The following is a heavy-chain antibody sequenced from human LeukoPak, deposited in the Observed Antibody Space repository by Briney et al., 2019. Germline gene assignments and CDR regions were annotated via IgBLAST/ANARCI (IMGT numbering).Heavy chain of an antibody. CDR2: VYHSGSA. D-gene: IGHD3-22*01. V-gene: IGHV4-30-2*01. J-gene: IGHJ4*02. CDR1: GGSITTDGYY. CDR3: ARDYYESSGYYYEADY. Sequence: PSQTLSLTCSVSGGSITTDGYYGRWLRQPPGRGLEWLGYVYHSGSAYYNPSLKSRVTISVDTSKNQFSLKLSSVTAADTAVYYCARDYYESSGYYYEADYWGQGTLVTVPS.